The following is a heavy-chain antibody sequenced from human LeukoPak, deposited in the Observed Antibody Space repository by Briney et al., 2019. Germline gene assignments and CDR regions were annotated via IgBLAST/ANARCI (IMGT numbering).Heavy chain of an antibody. D-gene: IGHD4-17*01. V-gene: IGHV3-15*01. CDR3: TTLYGDYDIADY. CDR2: IKSKTDGGTT. Sequence: GGSLRLSCAASGFTFSNAWMSWVRQAPGKGLEWVGRIKSKTDGGTTDYAAPVKGRFTISRDDSKNTLYLQMNSLKTEDTAVYYCTTLYGDYDIADYWGQGTLVTVSS. J-gene: IGHJ4*02. CDR1: GFTFSNAW.